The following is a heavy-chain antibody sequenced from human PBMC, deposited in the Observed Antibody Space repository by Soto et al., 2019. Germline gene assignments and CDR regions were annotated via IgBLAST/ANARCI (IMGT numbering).Heavy chain of an antibody. CDR3: AREIIPLTTDWYFDL. Sequence: QVQLQESGPGLVKPSQTLSLTCTVSGGSISGGVYYWSWIRQPPGKGLEWIGYIFDSGSTYYNPSLKSRVTISVDTSKNKFSLRLSSVTAADTAVYYWAREIIPLTTDWYFDLWGRGTLVTVSS. V-gene: IGHV4-30-4*08. CDR2: IFDSGST. J-gene: IGHJ2*01. CDR1: GGSISGGVYY. D-gene: IGHD4-17*01.